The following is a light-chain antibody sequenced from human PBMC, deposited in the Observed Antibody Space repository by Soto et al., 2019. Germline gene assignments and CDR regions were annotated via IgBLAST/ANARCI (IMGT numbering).Light chain of an antibody. CDR2: SNN. J-gene: IGLJ1*01. CDR1: NSNIGTNT. Sequence: QSVLTQPPSASGTPGQRVTISCSGSNSNIGTNTVNWYQQLPGTAPKLLIYSNNQRPSGVPDRFSGSKSGTSASLAISGLQSEDDPDYYCSAWDDSLSGYVFGTGTKGTVL. CDR3: SAWDDSLSGYV. V-gene: IGLV1-44*01.